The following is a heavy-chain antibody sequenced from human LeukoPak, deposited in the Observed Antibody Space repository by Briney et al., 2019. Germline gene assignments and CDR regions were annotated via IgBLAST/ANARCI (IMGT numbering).Heavy chain of an antibody. Sequence: GGSLRLSCAASGFTFSSYSMNWVRQAPGKGLEWVSSISSSSSYIYYADSVKGRFTISRDNAKNSLYLQMNSLRAEDTAVYYCAKDPSGLLDERYYFDYWGQGTLVTVSS. J-gene: IGHJ4*02. CDR3: AKDPSGLLDERYYFDY. V-gene: IGHV3-21*01. CDR1: GFTFSSYS. D-gene: IGHD2-15*01. CDR2: ISSSSSYI.